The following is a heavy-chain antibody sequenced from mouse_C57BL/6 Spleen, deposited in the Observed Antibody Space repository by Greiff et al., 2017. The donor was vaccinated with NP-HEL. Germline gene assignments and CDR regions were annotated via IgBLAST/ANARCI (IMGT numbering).Heavy chain of an antibody. Sequence: QVQLQQPGAELVMPGASVKLSCKASGYTFTSYWMHWVKQRPGQGLEWIGEIDPSDSYTNYNQKFKGKSTLTVDKSSSTAYMQVSSLTSEDSAVYYCARGPYYYGSSYDYAMDYWGQGTSVTVSS. CDR1: GYTFTSYW. J-gene: IGHJ4*01. CDR2: IDPSDSYT. D-gene: IGHD1-1*01. CDR3: ARGPYYYGSSYDYAMDY. V-gene: IGHV1-69*01.